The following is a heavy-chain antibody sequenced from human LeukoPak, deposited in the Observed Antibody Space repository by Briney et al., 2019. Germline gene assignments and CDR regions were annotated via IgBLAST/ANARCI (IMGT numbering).Heavy chain of an antibody. CDR2: IKSDGSST. Sequence: PGGSHRPLRAASGFPSTRYWMHWVRQVPGKGLVWVSRIKSDGSSTTYADSVKGRFTISRDNGKNTLHLQMNSLRAEDTAVYYCAREISRGLRCWGPGTLVTVSS. V-gene: IGHV3-74*01. CDR3: AREISRGLRC. CDR1: GFPSTRYW. D-gene: IGHD6-25*01. J-gene: IGHJ4*02.